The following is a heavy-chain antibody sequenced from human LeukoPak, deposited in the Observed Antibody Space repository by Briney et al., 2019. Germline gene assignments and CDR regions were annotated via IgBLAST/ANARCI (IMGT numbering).Heavy chain of an antibody. V-gene: IGHV1-18*01. Sequence: ASVKVSCKASGYTFTNYGISWVRQAPGQGLEWMGWISAYNGNTNYAQKLQGRVTVTTDTSTSTAYMELRSLRSDDAAVYYCARVYIYLDDSSGYYPVTELYYFDYWGQGTLVTVSS. D-gene: IGHD3-22*01. CDR1: GYTFTNYG. J-gene: IGHJ4*02. CDR3: ARVYIYLDDSSGYYPVTELYYFDY. CDR2: ISAYNGNT.